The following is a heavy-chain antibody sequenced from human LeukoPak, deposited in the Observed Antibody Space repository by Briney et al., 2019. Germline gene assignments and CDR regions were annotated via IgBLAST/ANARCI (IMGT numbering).Heavy chain of an antibody. V-gene: IGHV3-30-3*01. J-gene: IGHJ3*02. Sequence: GGSLRLSCAASGFTFSSYAMHWVRQAPGKGLEWVAVISYDGSNKYYADSVKGRFTISRDNSKNTLYLQMNSLRAEDTAVYYCARDRVLWGRRAPYDAFDIWGQGTMVTVSS. CDR3: ARDRVLWGRRAPYDAFDI. CDR2: ISYDGSNK. D-gene: IGHD2-21*01. CDR1: GFTFSSYA.